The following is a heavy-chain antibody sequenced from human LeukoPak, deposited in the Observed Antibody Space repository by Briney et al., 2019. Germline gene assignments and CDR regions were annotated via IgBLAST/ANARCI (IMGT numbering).Heavy chain of an antibody. Sequence: SETLSLTCTVSGGSISGYYWSWIRQPPGKGLEWIAFIYYSGTTNYNPSLKSRVTISLDTSKNQFSLKLISVTAADTAVYCCARGGWGSFDYWGQGTLVTVSS. D-gene: IGHD1-26*01. V-gene: IGHV4-59*01. CDR1: GGSISGYY. J-gene: IGHJ4*02. CDR3: ARGGWGSFDY. CDR2: IYYSGTT.